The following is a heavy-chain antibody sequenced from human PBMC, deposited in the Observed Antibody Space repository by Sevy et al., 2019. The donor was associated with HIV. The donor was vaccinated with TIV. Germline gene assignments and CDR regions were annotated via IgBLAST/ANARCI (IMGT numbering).Heavy chain of an antibody. Sequence: GGSLRLSCAASGFTFSSYEMNWVRQAPGKGLEWVSYISSSGSTTYYADSVKGRFTISRDNAKNSLYLQMNSLRAEDTAVYYCATYAWSFDYWGQGTLVTVSS. CDR1: GFTFSSYE. D-gene: IGHD2-2*01. CDR2: ISSSGSTT. V-gene: IGHV3-48*03. CDR3: ATYAWSFDY. J-gene: IGHJ4*02.